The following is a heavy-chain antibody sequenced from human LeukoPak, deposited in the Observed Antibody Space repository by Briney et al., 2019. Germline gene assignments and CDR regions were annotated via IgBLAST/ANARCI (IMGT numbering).Heavy chain of an antibody. V-gene: IGHV4-34*01. Sequence: PLETLSLTCAVYGGSFSGGYWSWIRQPPGKGLEWIGEINHSGSTNYNPSLKSRVTISVDTSKNQFSLKLSSVTAADTAVYYCASSSGYPYYFDYWGQGTLVTVSS. CDR1: GGSFSGGY. J-gene: IGHJ4*02. CDR2: INHSGST. CDR3: ASSSGYPYYFDY. D-gene: IGHD3-22*01.